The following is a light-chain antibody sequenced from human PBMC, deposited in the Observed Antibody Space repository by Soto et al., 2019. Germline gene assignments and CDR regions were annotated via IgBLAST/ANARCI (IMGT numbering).Light chain of an antibody. CDR1: SSDIGSYNH. V-gene: IGLV2-23*02. CDR3: CSSGGSPTYV. Sequence: QSVLAQPASVSGSPGQSITISCSGTSSDIGSYNHVAWYQQFPGKSPKLMIYAVSDRPSGVSDRFSGSKSGNTASLTISGLKVEDEADYYCCSSGGSPTYVFGTGTRSPS. J-gene: IGLJ1*01. CDR2: AVS.